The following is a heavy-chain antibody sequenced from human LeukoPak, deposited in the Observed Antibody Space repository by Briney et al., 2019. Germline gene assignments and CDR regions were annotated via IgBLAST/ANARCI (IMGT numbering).Heavy chain of an antibody. CDR2: IYSGGST. Sequence: GGSLRLSCAASGFTVSSNYMSWVRQAPGKGLEWVSVIYSGGSTYYADSVKGRFTISRDNSKNTLYLQMNSLRAEDTAVYYCANLWYYDSSGYYPFDYWGQGTLVTVSS. D-gene: IGHD3-22*01. CDR3: ANLWYYDSSGYYPFDY. V-gene: IGHV3-53*01. CDR1: GFTVSSNY. J-gene: IGHJ4*02.